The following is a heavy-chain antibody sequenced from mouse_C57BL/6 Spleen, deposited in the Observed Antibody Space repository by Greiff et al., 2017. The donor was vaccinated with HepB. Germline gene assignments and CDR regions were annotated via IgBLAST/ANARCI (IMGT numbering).Heavy chain of an antibody. J-gene: IGHJ4*01. CDR1: GFTFSSYG. CDR3: AGGGYYYAMDY. V-gene: IGHV5-6*01. CDR2: ISSGGSYT. Sequence: EVHLVESGGDLVKPGGSLKLSCAASGFTFSSYGMSWVRQTPDKRLEWVATISSGGSYTYYPDSVKGRFTISRDNAKNTLYLQMSSLKSEDTAMYYCAGGGYYYAMDYWGQGTSVTVSS.